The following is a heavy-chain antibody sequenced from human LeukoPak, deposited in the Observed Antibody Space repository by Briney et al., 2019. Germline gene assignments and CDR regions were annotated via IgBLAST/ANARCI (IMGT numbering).Heavy chain of an antibody. CDR1: GYNFRDNY. D-gene: IGHD7-27*01. CDR2: INPNSGDT. V-gene: IGHV1-2*02. J-gene: IGHJ5*02. CDR3: ARDGDALGDP. Sequence: GASVKVSCKAFGYNFRDNYIHWVRQAPGQGLEWMGWINPNSGDTKYAQNFQGRVAMTRDTSISTTYMDLRRLTSDDTAVYYCARDGDALGDPWGQGTLVTVSS.